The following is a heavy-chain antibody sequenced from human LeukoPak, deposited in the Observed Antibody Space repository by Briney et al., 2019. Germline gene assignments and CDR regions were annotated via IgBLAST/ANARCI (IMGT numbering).Heavy chain of an antibody. CDR3: ARGYGSGSYYVYDWFDP. Sequence: SETLSLTCSVSGDSINSVRYYWTWIRQPAGQPLEWIGRIHDSGSYNYNPSLKRRVTISVDTSKNQFSLKLSSVTAADTAVYYCARGYGSGSYYVYDWFDPWGQGTLVTVSS. V-gene: IGHV4-61*10. CDR1: GDSINSVRYY. D-gene: IGHD3-10*01. CDR2: IHDSGSY. J-gene: IGHJ5*02.